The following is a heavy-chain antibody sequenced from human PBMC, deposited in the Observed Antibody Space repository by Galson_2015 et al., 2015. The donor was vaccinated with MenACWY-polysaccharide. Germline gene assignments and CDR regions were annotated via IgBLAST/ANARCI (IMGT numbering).Heavy chain of an antibody. CDR2: IHASRST. D-gene: IGHD3-10*01. J-gene: IGHJ2*01. CDR1: YGSINSFY. V-gene: IGHV4-4*07. CDR3: ARRSPGNWYFDL. Sequence: SESLSLTCSVSYGSINSFYWSWLRRPAGQGLEWIGRIHASRSTTYNPSFKSRVTMAVDMSKNQFSLSLTSVTAADTAVYYCARRSPGNWYFDLWGRGTLITVSS.